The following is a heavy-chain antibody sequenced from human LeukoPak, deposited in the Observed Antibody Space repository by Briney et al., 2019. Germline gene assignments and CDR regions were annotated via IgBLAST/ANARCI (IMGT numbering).Heavy chain of an antibody. CDR1: GYTFTSNY. V-gene: IGHV1-46*01. CDR3: ARDLAGNDAFDI. J-gene: IGHJ3*02. Sequence: ASVKVSCKAFGYTFTSNYMHRVRQAPGQGPEWMGVISPSGGSTSYAQKFQGRVTMTRDMSTSTVYMELSSLRSEDTAVYYCARDLAGNDAFDIWGQGTMVTVSS. D-gene: IGHD3-3*02. CDR2: ISPSGGST.